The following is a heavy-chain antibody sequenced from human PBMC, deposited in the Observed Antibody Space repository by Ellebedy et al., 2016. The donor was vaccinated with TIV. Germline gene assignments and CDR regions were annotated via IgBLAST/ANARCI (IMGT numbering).Heavy chain of an antibody. Sequence: GESLKISCAASGFTFSSYAMSWVRQAPGKGLEWISGISGSGDSTNYVASVKGRFTISRDNSKNTLYLQMNSLRAEDTAVYYCATPASAVAGDWFDSWGQGTLVTVSS. CDR1: GFTFSSYA. J-gene: IGHJ5*01. CDR2: ISGSGDST. V-gene: IGHV3-23*01. D-gene: IGHD6-19*01. CDR3: ATPASAVAGDWFDS.